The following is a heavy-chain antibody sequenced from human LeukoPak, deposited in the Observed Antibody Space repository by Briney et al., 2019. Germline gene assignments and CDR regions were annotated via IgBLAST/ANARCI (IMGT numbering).Heavy chain of an antibody. CDR1: GGTFSSYT. V-gene: IGHV1-69*02. CDR2: IIPILDIA. CDR3: ARVRFRGDNYFDY. J-gene: IGHJ4*02. Sequence: VASVKVSCKASGGTFSSYTISWVRQAPGQGLEWMGRIIPILDIANYAQKFQGRVTITADKSTSTAYMELSSLRSEDTAVYYCARVRFRGDNYFDYCGQGTLVTASS. D-gene: IGHD3-10*01.